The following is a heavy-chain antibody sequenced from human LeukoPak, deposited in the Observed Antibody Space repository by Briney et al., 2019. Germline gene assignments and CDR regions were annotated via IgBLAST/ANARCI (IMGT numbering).Heavy chain of an antibody. D-gene: IGHD5-18*01. V-gene: IGHV3-21*01. J-gene: IGHJ4*02. CDR1: GFTFSSYS. CDR2: IGSSSSYI. Sequence: GGSLRLSCAASGFTFSSYSMNWVRQAPGKGLEWVSSIGSSSSYIYYADSVKGRFTISRDNAKNSLYLQMNSLRAEDTAVYYCARDSGYSYGKPLDYWGQGTLVTVSS. CDR3: ARDSGYSYGKPLDY.